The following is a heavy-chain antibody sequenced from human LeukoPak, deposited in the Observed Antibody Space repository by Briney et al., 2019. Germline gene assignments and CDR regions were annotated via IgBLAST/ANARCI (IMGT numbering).Heavy chain of an antibody. V-gene: IGHV4-34*01. J-gene: IGHJ4*02. D-gene: IGHD6-13*01. Sequence: SETLSLTCAVYGGSFSGYYWSWIRQPPGKGLEWIGEINHSGSTNYNPSLKSRVTISVDTSKNQFSLKLSSVTAADTAVYYCASSSWYGKFDCWGQGTLVTVSS. CDR2: INHSGST. CDR1: GGSFSGYY. CDR3: ASSSWYGKFDC.